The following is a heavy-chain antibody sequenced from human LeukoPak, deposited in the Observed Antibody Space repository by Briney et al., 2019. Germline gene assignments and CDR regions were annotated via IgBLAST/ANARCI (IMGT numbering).Heavy chain of an antibody. D-gene: IGHD3-16*02. CDR2: ISSSSSYI. Sequence: GGSLRLSCAASGFTFSSYSMNWVRQAPGKGLEWVSSISSSSSYIYYADSVKGRFTISRDNAKNSLHLQMNSLRAEDTAVYYCARAPRRLGELSSTFDYWGQGTLVTVSS. CDR3: ARAPRRLGELSSTFDY. CDR1: GFTFSSYS. J-gene: IGHJ4*02. V-gene: IGHV3-21*01.